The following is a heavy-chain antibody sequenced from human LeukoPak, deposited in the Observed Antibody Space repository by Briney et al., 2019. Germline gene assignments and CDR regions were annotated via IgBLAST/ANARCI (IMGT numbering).Heavy chain of an antibody. J-gene: IGHJ6*03. CDR2: INPNSGGT. V-gene: IGHV1-2*02. CDR1: GCTFTGYY. CDR3: ARAGYYDFWSGYYMIGGYYYYYYMDV. Sequence: ASVKVSCKASGCTFTGYYMHWVRQAPGQGLEWMGWINPNSGGTNYAQKFQGRVTMTRDTSISTAYMELSRLRSDDTAVYYCARAGYYDFWSGYYMIGGYYYYYYMDVWGKGTTVTVSS. D-gene: IGHD3-3*01.